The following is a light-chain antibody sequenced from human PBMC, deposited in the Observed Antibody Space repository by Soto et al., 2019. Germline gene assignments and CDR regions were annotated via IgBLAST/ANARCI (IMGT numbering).Light chain of an antibody. CDR1: QSVGSD. V-gene: IGKV3D-15*01. Sequence: EIMMTQSPATLSVSPGERATLSYRASQSVGSDLAWYQQKPGQAPRLVIYDIFNRATGVPTRFSGSVSGTDFTLTISGLEPADSGTYLCHQHGGTPETFGLGTKVDI. J-gene: IGKJ1*01. CDR2: DIF. CDR3: HQHGGTPET.